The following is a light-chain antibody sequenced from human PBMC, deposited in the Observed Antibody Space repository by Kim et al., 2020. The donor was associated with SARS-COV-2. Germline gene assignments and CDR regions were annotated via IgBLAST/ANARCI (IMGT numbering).Light chain of an antibody. J-gene: IGLJ2*01. CDR3: ATWDDSLNGVL. CDR2: RNN. CDR1: TSNVGSNY. Sequence: QSVLTQPPSVSGTPGQTVTISCSGGTSNVGSNYVFWYQHLPETAPKFLMSRNNQRPSGVPDRFSGSKAGTSASLAISGLRAEDEGDYYCATWDDSLNGVLFGGGTKVTVL. V-gene: IGLV1-47*01.